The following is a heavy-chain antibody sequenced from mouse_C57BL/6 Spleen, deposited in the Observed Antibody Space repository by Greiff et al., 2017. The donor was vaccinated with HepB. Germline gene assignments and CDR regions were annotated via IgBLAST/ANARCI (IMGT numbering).Heavy chain of an antibody. V-gene: IGHV2-2*01. Sequence: VQLKQSGPGLVQPSQSLSITCTVSGFSLTSYGVHWVRQSPGKGLEWLGVIWSGGSTDYNAAFISRLSISKDNSKSQVFFKMNSLQADDTAIYYCARDRPPYCAMDYWGQGTSVTVSS. CDR3: ARDRPPYCAMDY. CDR1: GFSLTSYG. J-gene: IGHJ4*01. CDR2: IWSGGST.